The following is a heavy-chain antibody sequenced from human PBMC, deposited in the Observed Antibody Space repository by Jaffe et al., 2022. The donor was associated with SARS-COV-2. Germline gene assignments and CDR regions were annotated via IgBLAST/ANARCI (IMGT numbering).Heavy chain of an antibody. V-gene: IGHV3-64*01. J-gene: IGHJ4*02. CDR3: ARDASSSSGSSFDY. D-gene: IGHD6-6*01. CDR2: ISSNGGST. Sequence: EVQLVESGGGLVQPGGSLRLSCAASGFTFSSYAMHWVRQAPGKGLEYVSAISSNGGSTYYANSVKGRFTISRDNSKNTLYLQMGSLRAEDMAVYYCARDASSSSGSSFDYWGQGTLVTVSS. CDR1: GFTFSSYA.